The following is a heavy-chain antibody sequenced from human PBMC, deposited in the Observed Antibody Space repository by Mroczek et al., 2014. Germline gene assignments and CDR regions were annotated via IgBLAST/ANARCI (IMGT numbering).Heavy chain of an antibody. CDR1: GFTFSSYA. J-gene: IGHJ4*02. V-gene: IGHV3-30-3*01. CDR3: ARGTGYYGSGSYYLDY. Sequence: LVQSGGGVVQPSEGPSRLSCAASGFTFSSYAMHWVRQAPGKGLEWVAVISYDGSNKYYADSVKGRFTISRDNSKNTLYLQMNSLRAEDTAVYYCARGTGYYGSGSYYLDYWGQGTLVTVSS. CDR2: ISYDGSNK. D-gene: IGHD3-10*01.